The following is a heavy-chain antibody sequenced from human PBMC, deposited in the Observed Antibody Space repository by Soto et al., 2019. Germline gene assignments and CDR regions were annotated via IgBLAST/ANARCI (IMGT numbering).Heavy chain of an antibody. CDR3: ARGDGDRYDGNGYLGRH. Sequence: EVQLVESGGGLVQPGESLTLSCAASGFPFSSYWMHWVRQAPGKGLVWVSRIKSDGSGTYYADSVQDRFTISRDNARNTLSTQMNGLRVEDTAVDFCARGDGDRYDGNGYLGRHWGQGTLVTVSS. CDR1: GFPFSSYW. D-gene: IGHD3-22*01. J-gene: IGHJ4*02. CDR2: IKSDGSGT. V-gene: IGHV3-74*01.